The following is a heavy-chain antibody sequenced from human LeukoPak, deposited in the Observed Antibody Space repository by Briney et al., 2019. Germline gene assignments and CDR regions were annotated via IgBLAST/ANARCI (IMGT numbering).Heavy chain of an antibody. CDR1: GGSISSYY. CDR3: ARQGDYGREFDY. D-gene: IGHD4-17*01. Sequence: PSETLSLTCTVSGGSISSYYWSWIRQHPGRGLEWIGYIYYSGSTNYNPSLKSRVTISVDTSKNQFSLKLSSVTAADTAVYYCARQGDYGREFDYWGQGTLVTVSS. CDR2: IYYSGST. J-gene: IGHJ4*02. V-gene: IGHV4-59*08.